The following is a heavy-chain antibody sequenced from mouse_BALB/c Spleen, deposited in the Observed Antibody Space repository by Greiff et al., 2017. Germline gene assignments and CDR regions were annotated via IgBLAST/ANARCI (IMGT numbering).Heavy chain of an antibody. Sequence: QVQLQQSGAELVRPGSSVKISCKASGYAFSSYWMNWVKQRPGQGLEWIGQIYPGDGDTNYNGKFKGKATLTADKSSSTAYMQLSSLTSEDSAVYFCALDSSGYLAYWGQGTLVTVSA. CDR2: IYPGDGDT. J-gene: IGHJ3*01. V-gene: IGHV1-80*01. D-gene: IGHD3-2*01. CDR3: ALDSSGYLAY. CDR1: GYAFSSYW.